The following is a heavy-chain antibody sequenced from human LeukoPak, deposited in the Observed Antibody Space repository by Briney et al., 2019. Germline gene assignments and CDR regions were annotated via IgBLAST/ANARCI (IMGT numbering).Heavy chain of an antibody. V-gene: IGHV1-2*02. CDR1: GYTFSDYY. CDR2: INPNSGGT. D-gene: IGHD2-2*01. J-gene: IGHJ6*02. Sequence: GASVTVSCKASGYTFSDYYVHWVRQAPGQGLEWMGWINPNSGGTNYAQKFQGRVTMTRDTSISTVYMELSGLRSDDTAVYYCARVKPAATSYGMDVWGQGNTVTVS. CDR3: ARVKPAATSYGMDV.